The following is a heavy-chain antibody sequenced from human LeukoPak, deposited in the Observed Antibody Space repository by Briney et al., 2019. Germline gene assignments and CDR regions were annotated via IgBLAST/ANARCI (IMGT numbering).Heavy chain of an antibody. J-gene: IGHJ3*02. CDR2: ISAGGRS. CDR1: GASIASGNYH. D-gene: IGHD6-13*01. Sequence: SETLFLTCAISGASIASGNYHWDWIRQPAGSRPEYMGRISAGGRSNYNPSLKSRLTISMDTSKNHVSLRLSSSTAADTAVYYCARISTVHAFDIWGQGTMVTVSS. V-gene: IGHV4-61*02. CDR3: ARISTVHAFDI.